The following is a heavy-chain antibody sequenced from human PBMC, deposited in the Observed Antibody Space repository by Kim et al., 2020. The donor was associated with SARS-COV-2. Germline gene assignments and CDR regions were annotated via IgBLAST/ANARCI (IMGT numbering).Heavy chain of an antibody. CDR2: IYYSGST. D-gene: IGHD5-12*01. Sequence: SETLSLTCTVSGGSISSSSYYWGWIRQPPGKGLEWIGSIYYSGSTYYNPSLKSRVTISVDTSKNQFSLKLSSVTAADTAVYYCARCRDGYNYAYYFDYWGQGTLVTVSS. CDR1: GGSISSSSYY. V-gene: IGHV4-39*01. CDR3: ARCRDGYNYAYYFDY. J-gene: IGHJ4*02.